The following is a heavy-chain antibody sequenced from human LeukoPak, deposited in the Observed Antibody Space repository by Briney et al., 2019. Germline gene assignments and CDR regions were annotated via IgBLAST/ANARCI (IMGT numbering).Heavy chain of an antibody. V-gene: IGHV5-51*01. D-gene: IGHD2-2*01. CDR1: GYSFTSYW. J-gene: IGHJ6*02. CDR2: IYPGDSDT. Sequence: GESLKISCKGSGYSFTSYWIGWVRQMPGKGLEWMGIIYPGDSDTRYSPSFQGQVTISADKSISTACLQWSSLKASDTAMYYCARHGLGYCGSTSCSDYYYYGMDVWGQGTTVTVSS. CDR3: ARHGLGYCGSTSCSDYYYYGMDV.